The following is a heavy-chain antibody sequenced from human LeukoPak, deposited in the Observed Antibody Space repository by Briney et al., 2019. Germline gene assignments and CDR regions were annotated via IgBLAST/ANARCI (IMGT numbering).Heavy chain of an antibody. J-gene: IGHJ3*02. Sequence: PGGSLRLSCAASGFTFSSYGMNWVRQAPGKGLEWVSYISSSSSYIYYADSVKGRFTISRDNAKNSLYLQMNSLRAEDTAVYYCARGWLDAFDIWGQGTMVTVSS. CDR1: GFTFSSYG. CDR3: ARGWLDAFDI. CDR2: ISSSSSYI. D-gene: IGHD6-19*01. V-gene: IGHV3-21*01.